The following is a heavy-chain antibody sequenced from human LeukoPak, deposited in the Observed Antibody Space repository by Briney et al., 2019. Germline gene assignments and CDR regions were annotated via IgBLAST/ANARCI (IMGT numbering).Heavy chain of an antibody. D-gene: IGHD6-13*01. CDR3: ARVGGSGYSSSWYDLGFTY. J-gene: IGHJ4*02. V-gene: IGHV1-2*02. Sequence: ASVKVSCKASGYTFTGYYMHWVRQAPGQGLEWVGWINPKNGGSNYAQKFQGRVTMTRDTSINTAYMELRRLRSDDTAVYYCARVGGSGYSSSWYDLGFTYWGQGTLVTVSS. CDR1: GYTFTGYY. CDR2: INPKNGGS.